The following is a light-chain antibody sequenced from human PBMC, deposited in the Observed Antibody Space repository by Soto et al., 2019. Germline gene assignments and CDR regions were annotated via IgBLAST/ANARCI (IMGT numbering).Light chain of an antibody. CDR3: QKCKVAPFT. CDR1: QDIANF. J-gene: IGKJ4*01. Sequence: ILMTQSPSSLSAFVGDRVTITCRASQDIANFLAWYQQKPGKVPKLLIYAASTLLSGVPSRFSGSGSGTDFTLTISSLQPEDVATYYCQKCKVAPFTFGGGTKVDIK. CDR2: AAS. V-gene: IGKV1-27*01.